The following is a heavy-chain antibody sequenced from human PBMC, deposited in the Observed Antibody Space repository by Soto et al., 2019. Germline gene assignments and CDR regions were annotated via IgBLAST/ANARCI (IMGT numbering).Heavy chain of an antibody. CDR3: EGESREVSYSVVLYV. J-gene: IGHJ6*02. CDR1: GGSVNSDSYY. CDR2: IDYSGST. D-gene: IGHD1-26*01. Sequence: QVQLQESGPGLVKPSEDLSLTCTVSGGSVNSDSYYWTWIRQPPGKRLEWIVSIDYSGSTNYNPPLKSRFTLYVDTSKNKFSLKLSSVTAADTAVDFCEGESREVSYSVVLYVWVQGNTVAVSS. V-gene: IGHV4-61*01.